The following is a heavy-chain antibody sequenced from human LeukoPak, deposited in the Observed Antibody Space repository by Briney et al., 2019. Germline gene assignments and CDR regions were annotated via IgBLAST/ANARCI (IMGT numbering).Heavy chain of an antibody. CDR3: TTDVIATQHMVDY. J-gene: IGHJ4*02. CDR1: GFTFRNPW. Sequence: TAGGSLRLSCAGSGFTFRNPWMSWVRQAPGKGLEWVGRIKSKTDGETTDYAAPVKGRFTISRDDSKNTLYLQMNSLKTEDTAVYYCTTDVIATQHMVDYWGQGTLVTVSS. V-gene: IGHV3-15*01. CDR2: IKSKTDGETT. D-gene: IGHD2/OR15-2a*01.